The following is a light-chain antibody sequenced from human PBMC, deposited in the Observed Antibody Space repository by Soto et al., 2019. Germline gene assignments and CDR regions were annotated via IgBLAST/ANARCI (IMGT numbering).Light chain of an antibody. CDR3: QQYGSLSWT. Sequence: DIQLTQSPSSLSASVGDRVTITCRASQDIRTWLGWYQQKPEKAPKSLIYGASTLQSGVPSRFSGSGSGTDFTLTISRLEPEDFAVYYCQQYGSLSWTFGQGTKVDIK. CDR2: GAS. J-gene: IGKJ1*01. V-gene: IGKV1D-16*01. CDR1: QDIRTW.